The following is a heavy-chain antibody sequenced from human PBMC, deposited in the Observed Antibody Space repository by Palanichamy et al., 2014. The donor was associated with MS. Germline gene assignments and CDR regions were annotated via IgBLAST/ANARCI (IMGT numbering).Heavy chain of an antibody. Sequence: VQLVQSGAEVKKPGASVKVSCKASGYTFTSYDINWVRQASGQGLEWMGWMNPNSGATGYAQKFRGRVTMTRNTSISTAYLELSSLRSEDTAVYYCARGVPYYDILTGYCDYWGQGTLVTVSS. J-gene: IGHJ4*02. CDR1: GYTFTSYD. CDR2: MNPNSGAT. D-gene: IGHD3-9*01. V-gene: IGHV1-8*01. CDR3: ARGVPYYDILTGYCDY.